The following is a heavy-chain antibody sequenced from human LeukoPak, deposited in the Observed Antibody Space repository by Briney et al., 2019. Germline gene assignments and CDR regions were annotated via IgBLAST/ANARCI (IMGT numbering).Heavy chain of an antibody. J-gene: IGHJ4*02. D-gene: IGHD6-13*01. CDR1: GGSISSYY. V-gene: IGHV4-59*01. CDR2: IYYSGST. Sequence: SETLSLTCTVSGGSISSYYWSWIRQPPGKGLEWIGYIYYSGSTNYNPSLKSRVTISVDTSKNQFSLKLSSVTAADTAVYYCARERGVSSSSWTHRYYFDYWGQGTLVTVSS. CDR3: ARERGVSSSSWTHRYYFDY.